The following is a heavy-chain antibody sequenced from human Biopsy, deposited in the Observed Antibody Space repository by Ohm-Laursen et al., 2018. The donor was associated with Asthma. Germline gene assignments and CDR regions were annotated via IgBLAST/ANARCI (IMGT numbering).Heavy chain of an antibody. CDR1: GFTFSSYW. D-gene: IGHD2-2*01. J-gene: IGHJ6*02. CDR2: IKKDGSEK. CDR3: ARGGYCTSPTCPWGRYATDV. Sequence: SLRLSCAASGFTFSSYWMSWVRQAPGKGLEWVANIKKDGSEKYYVDSVKGRFTISRDNAKNSLYLHMNSLRAKDTAVYYCARGGYCTSPTCPWGRYATDVWGQGTTVTVSS. V-gene: IGHV3-7*01.